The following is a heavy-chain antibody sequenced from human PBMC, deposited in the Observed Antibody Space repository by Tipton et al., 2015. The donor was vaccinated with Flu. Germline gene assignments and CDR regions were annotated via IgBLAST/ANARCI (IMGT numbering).Heavy chain of an antibody. V-gene: IGHV1-2*06. Sequence: QLVQSGAEVKKPGVSVKVSCKASGNTFNGYNMHWLRQAPGQGLEWMGRINPISDGTNYAQKFQGRVTITRDSSITTAYMELSSLTSGDTAMYYCAREGEAAGFFDSWGQGTLVTVSS. J-gene: IGHJ4*02. D-gene: IGHD6-13*01. CDR1: GNTFNGYN. CDR2: INPISDGT. CDR3: AREGEAAGFFDS.